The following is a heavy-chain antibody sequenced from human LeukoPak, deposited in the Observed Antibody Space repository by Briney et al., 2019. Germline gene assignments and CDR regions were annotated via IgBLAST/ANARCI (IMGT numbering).Heavy chain of an antibody. CDR2: FSGSGGST. Sequence: GGPLRLSCSASGFTLSSYAMTWVRQAPGKGLEWVSTFSGSGGSTYYAESLKGRFTISRDNSRDTLDLQVNSLRAEDTAVYYCAKHSVDVWSAVDYWGQGTLVTVSS. D-gene: IGHD3-3*01. CDR1: GFTLSSYA. V-gene: IGHV3-23*01. CDR3: AKHSVDVWSAVDY. J-gene: IGHJ4*02.